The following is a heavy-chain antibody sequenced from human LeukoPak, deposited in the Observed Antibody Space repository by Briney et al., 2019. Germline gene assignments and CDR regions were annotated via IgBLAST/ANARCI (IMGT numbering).Heavy chain of an antibody. CDR3: ARGGNDIVGATGGFDGAFDI. J-gene: IGHJ3*02. CDR1: GGSFSGYY. Sequence: SETLSLTCAVYGGSFSGYYWSWIRQPPGKGLEWIGEIYHSGSTNYNMSLKSRVTISVDKSKNQFSLKLNSVTAADTAVYYCARGGNDIVGATGGFDGAFDIWGQGTMVTVSS. D-gene: IGHD1-26*01. CDR2: IYHSGST. V-gene: IGHV4-34*01.